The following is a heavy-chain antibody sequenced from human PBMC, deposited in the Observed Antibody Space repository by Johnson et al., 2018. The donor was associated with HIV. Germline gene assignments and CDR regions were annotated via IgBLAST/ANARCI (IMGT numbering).Heavy chain of an antibody. CDR3: AKDRSLEWLYDAFDI. J-gene: IGHJ3*02. V-gene: IGHV3-30*02. Sequence: QVQLVESGGGVVQPGGSLRLSCAASGFTFSSYGMHWVRQAPGKGLEWVAFIRYDGSNKYYADSVKGRFTISRDNSKNTLYLQMNSLRAEDTAVYYCAKDRSLEWLYDAFDICGQGTMVTVSS. D-gene: IGHD3-3*01. CDR1: GFTFSSYG. CDR2: IRYDGSNK.